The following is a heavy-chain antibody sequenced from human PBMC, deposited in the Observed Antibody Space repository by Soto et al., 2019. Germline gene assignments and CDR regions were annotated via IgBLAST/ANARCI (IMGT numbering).Heavy chain of an antibody. Sequence: NPSETLSLTCTVSGGSISSYYWGWIRQPPGKGLDWIGYLYYGGTTNYNPSLKSRVSISVDTSKNQFSLKLTSVTAADTAVYYCARGAGSFYYYGMDVWGQGTTVTVSS. V-gene: IGHV4-59*01. CDR1: GGSISSYY. CDR3: ARGAGSFYYYGMDV. CDR2: LYYGGTT. J-gene: IGHJ6*02. D-gene: IGHD6-13*01.